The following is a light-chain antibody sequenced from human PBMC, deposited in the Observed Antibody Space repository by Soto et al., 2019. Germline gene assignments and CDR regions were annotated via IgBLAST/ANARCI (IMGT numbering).Light chain of an antibody. CDR3: QESFVPPWS. J-gene: IGKJ1*01. CDR2: AAS. Sequence: DIQMTQSPSSLSASVGDRVTITCRASQNIRKYINWYQLKAGKAPKVLIYAASSLQSGVPSRFSGSGSGTEFTLSISSLQPEDFATYYCQESFVPPWSFGQGTRVEIK. CDR1: QNIRKY. V-gene: IGKV1-39*01.